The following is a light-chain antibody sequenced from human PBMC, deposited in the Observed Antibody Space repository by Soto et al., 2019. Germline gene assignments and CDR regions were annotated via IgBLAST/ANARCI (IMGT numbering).Light chain of an antibody. J-gene: IGLJ1*01. CDR3: CSYAGSYTDV. V-gene: IGLV2-11*01. CDR2: DVS. CDR1: SSVVGGYNY. Sequence: QSALTQPRSVSGSPGQSVTISCTGTSSVVGGYNYVSWYQQHPGKAPKLMIYDVSKRPSGVPDRFSGSKSGNTASLTISGLQAEDEADYYCCSYAGSYTDVFGTGTKVTVL.